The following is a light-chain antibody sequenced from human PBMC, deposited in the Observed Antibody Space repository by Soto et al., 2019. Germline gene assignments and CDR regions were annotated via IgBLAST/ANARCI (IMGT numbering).Light chain of an antibody. CDR2: EVT. CDR3: ASYAGSRTYV. Sequence: QSALTQPASVSGSPGQSITISCTGSSDDIGTYEYISWHQHHPGRAPKLLIFEVTMRPSGISDRFSGSKSASTASLTISGLQAEDEGDYYCASYAGSRTYVFGSGTKVTVL. V-gene: IGLV2-23*02. CDR1: SDDIGTYEY. J-gene: IGLJ1*01.